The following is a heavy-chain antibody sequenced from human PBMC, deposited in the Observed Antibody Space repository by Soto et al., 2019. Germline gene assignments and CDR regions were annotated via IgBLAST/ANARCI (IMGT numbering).Heavy chain of an antibody. CDR2: VSHDGRNT. CDR1: GFTFSDYA. D-gene: IGHD6-19*01. V-gene: IGHV3-30*18. CDR3: AKGGRQWLVTSDFNY. J-gene: IGHJ4*02. Sequence: VQLVESGGGVVQPGRSLRLSCAASGFTFSDYAMHWVRQAPGKGLEWVAVVSHDGRNTHYADSVKGRFTISRDSSKNTVSLEMTTLRAEDTAVYYGAKGGRQWLVTSDFNYWGQGALVTVSS.